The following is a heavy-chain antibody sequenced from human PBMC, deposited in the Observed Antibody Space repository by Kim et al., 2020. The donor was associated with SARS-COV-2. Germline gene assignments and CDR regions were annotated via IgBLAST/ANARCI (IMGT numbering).Heavy chain of an antibody. D-gene: IGHD1-26*01. Sequence: SQKFQGRVTITRDTSASTAYMELSSLRSEDTAVYYCARGRYSGSVSPLHYWGQGTLVTVSS. J-gene: IGHJ4*02. V-gene: IGHV1-3*01. CDR3: ARGRYSGSVSPLHY.